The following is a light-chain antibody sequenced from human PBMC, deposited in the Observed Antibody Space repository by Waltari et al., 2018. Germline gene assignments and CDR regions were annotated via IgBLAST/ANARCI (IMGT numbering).Light chain of an antibody. CDR2: DNN. CDR3: GTWDSSLSVGV. CDR1: SSTIGNNY. Sequence: QSVLTQPPSVSAAPGQKVTISCSGHSSTIGNNYVTWYQQLPGTVPKLLIYDNNGRPSGIPDRVSGSKSGTSATLGISGLQTGDEADYYCGTWDSSLSVGVFGGGTKLTVL. J-gene: IGLJ2*01. V-gene: IGLV1-51*01.